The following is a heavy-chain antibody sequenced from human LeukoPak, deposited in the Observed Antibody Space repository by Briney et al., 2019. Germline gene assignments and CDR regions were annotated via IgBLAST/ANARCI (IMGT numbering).Heavy chain of an antibody. J-gene: IGHJ4*02. CDR2: ISWNSGSI. V-gene: IGHV3-9*01. CDR1: GFTFDDYA. CDR3: AKDMRSGYDWNYFDH. D-gene: IGHD5-12*01. Sequence: GGSLRLSCAASGFTFDDYAMHWVRQAPGKGLEWVSGISWNSGSIGYADSVKGRFTISRDNAKNSLYLQMNSLRAEDTALYYCAKDMRSGYDWNYFDHWGQGTLVTVSS.